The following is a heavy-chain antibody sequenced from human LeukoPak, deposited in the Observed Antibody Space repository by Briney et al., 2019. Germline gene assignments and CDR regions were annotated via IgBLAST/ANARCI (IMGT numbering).Heavy chain of an antibody. CDR1: GFTFSSYS. D-gene: IGHD3-9*01. J-gene: IGHJ4*02. V-gene: IGHV3-7*03. CDR2: IKQDGSEK. CDR3: AGGTGFIIKD. Sequence: GGSLRLSCAASGFTFSSYSMNWVRQAPGKGLEWVANIKQDGSEKNYVDSVKGRFTISRDNARNSLYLQMNNLRVEDTAMYYCAGGTGFIIKDWGQGTLVTVSS.